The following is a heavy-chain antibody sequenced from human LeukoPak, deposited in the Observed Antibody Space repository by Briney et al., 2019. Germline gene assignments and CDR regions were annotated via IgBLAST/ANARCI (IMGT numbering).Heavy chain of an antibody. J-gene: IGHJ3*01. V-gene: IGHV3-74*01. D-gene: IGHD3-10*01. Sequence: GGSLRLSCAASGFTFSSYWMHWVRHAPGKGLVWVSRINSDGSSTSYADSAKGRFTISRDNAKNTLYLQMNSLRAEDTAVYYCARESYGSGYAFDVWGQGTMVTVSS. CDR2: INSDGSST. CDR3: ARESYGSGYAFDV. CDR1: GFTFSSYW.